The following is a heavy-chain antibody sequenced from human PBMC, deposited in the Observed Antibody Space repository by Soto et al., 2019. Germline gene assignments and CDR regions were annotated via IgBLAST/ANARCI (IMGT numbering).Heavy chain of an antibody. Sequence: QVQLQESGPGLVKPSQTLSLTCTVSGGSISSGGYYWSWIRQHPGKGLEWIGYIYYSGSTYYNPSLKSRVTISVDTSKNQFSLKLSSVSAADTAVYYCAGESSSWYYFDYWGQGTLVTVSS. CDR1: GGSISSGGYY. J-gene: IGHJ4*02. D-gene: IGHD6-13*01. CDR3: AGESSSWYYFDY. CDR2: IYYSGST. V-gene: IGHV4-31*03.